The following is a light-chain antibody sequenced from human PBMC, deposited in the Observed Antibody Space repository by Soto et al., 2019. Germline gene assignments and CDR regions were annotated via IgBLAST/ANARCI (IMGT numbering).Light chain of an antibody. CDR1: SSDIGRFNY. Sequence: QSALTQPASVSGSPGQSITISCTGTSSDIGRFNYVSWYQQHPGKVPKLMIYEVSNRPSAVSNRFSGSKSGNTASLTISGLPADDAADYYYSSHTISSTQVFGGGTKLTVL. CDR2: EVS. CDR3: SSHTISSTQV. V-gene: IGLV2-14*01. J-gene: IGLJ3*02.